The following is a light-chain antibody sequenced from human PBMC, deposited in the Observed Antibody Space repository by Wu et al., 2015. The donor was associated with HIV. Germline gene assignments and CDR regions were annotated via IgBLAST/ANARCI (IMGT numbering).Light chain of an antibody. CDR1: QSVSTN. CDR2: DAS. J-gene: IGKJ4*01. Sequence: EIVMTQSPATLSVSPGERATLSCRASQSVSTNLAWYQEKPGQAPRLLIYDASTRATGVPARFGGSGSGTEFTLTISSLQSEDFAVYYCQQYHNWPPLTFGGRDPXWRS. CDR3: QQYHNWPPLT. V-gene: IGKV3-15*01.